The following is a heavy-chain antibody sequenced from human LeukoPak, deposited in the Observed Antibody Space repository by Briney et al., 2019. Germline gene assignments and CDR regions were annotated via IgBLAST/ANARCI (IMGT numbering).Heavy chain of an antibody. Sequence: ASVKVSCKASGYTFSSYIMNWVRQAPGQGLEWMGWIITNTGNPTYAQDYTGRFVFSLDTSVSTTYLQISRLKAEDTAVYYCASGPSYSGSNEYFDSWGQGTPVTVSS. D-gene: IGHD1-26*01. CDR1: GYTFSSYI. V-gene: IGHV7-4-1*02. CDR3: ASGPSYSGSNEYFDS. J-gene: IGHJ4*02. CDR2: IITNTGNP.